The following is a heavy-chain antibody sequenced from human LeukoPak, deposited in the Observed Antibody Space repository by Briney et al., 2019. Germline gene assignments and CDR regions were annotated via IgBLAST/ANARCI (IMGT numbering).Heavy chain of an antibody. CDR2: INPTGGTT. Sequence: ASVKVSCKASGYTSSTYYMHWVRQAPGQGLEWVGVINPTGGTTTYAQKFQGRVTMTRDTSSSTVYMEPSSLRIEDTAVYYCSRDLGGSYNDYWGQGTRVTVSS. D-gene: IGHD1-26*01. V-gene: IGHV1-46*01. J-gene: IGHJ4*02. CDR1: GYTSSTYY. CDR3: SRDLGGSYNDY.